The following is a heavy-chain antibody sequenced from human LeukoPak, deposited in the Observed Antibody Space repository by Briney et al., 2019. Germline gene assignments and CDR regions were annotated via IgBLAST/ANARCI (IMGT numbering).Heavy chain of an antibody. V-gene: IGHV5-51*01. J-gene: IGHJ4*02. CDR1: GYRFTSYW. D-gene: IGHD3-22*01. CDR3: ARAKDYDTNPHFDY. CDR2: IYPGDSDT. Sequence: GESLQISCKGSGYRFTSYWIGWVRQMPGKGLEWMGIIYPGDSDTRYSPSFQGQVTISADKSISTAYLQWSSLKASDAAMYYCARAKDYDTNPHFDYWGQGTLVTVSS.